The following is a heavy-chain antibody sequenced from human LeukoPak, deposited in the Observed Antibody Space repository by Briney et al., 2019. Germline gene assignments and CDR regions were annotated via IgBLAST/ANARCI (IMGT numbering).Heavy chain of an antibody. Sequence: SETLSLTCTVSGYSISSGYYWGRIRQPPGKGLEWIGSIYHSGSTYYNPSLKSRVTISVDTSKNQFSLWLSSVTAADTAVYYCARTYYGDNWFDPWGQGTLVTVSS. CDR2: IYHSGST. CDR3: ARTYYGDNWFDP. CDR1: GYSISSGYY. J-gene: IGHJ5*02. V-gene: IGHV4-38-2*02. D-gene: IGHD3-10*01.